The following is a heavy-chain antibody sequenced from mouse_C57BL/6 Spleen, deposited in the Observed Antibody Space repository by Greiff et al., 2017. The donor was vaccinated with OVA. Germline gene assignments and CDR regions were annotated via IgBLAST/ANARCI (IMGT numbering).Heavy chain of an antibody. D-gene: IGHD2-2*01. J-gene: IGHJ4*01. V-gene: IGHV3-6*01. CDR3: AREAYGYDNYAMDY. Sequence: VQLKQSGPGLVKPSQSLSLTCSVTGYSITSGYYWNWIRQFPGNKLEWMGYISYDGSNNYNPSLKNRISITRDTSKNQFFLKLNSVTTEDTATYYCAREAYGYDNYAMDYWGQGTSVTVSS. CDR1: GYSITSGYY. CDR2: ISYDGSN.